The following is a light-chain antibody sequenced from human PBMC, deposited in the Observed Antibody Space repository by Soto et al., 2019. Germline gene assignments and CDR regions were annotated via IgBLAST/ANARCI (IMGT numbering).Light chain of an antibody. V-gene: IGLV7-46*01. CDR1: TGAVTSGHY. Sequence: QAMVTQEPSLTVSPGGTVTLTCGSSTGAVTSGHYPYWFQQKPGQAPRTLIYDTSNKHSWTPARFSGSLLGGKAALTLSGAQPEDEADYYCLLSYSGAYWVFGGGTKLTVL. CDR3: LLSYSGAYWV. CDR2: DTS. J-gene: IGLJ3*02.